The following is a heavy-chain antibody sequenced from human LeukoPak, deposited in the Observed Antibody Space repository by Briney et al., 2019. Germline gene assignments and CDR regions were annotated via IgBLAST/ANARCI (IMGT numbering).Heavy chain of an antibody. CDR1: GFTFSSYS. D-gene: IGHD5-24*01. V-gene: IGHV3-21*01. CDR2: ISSSSSYI. Sequence: PGGSLRLSCAASGFTFSSYSMNWVRQAPGKGLEWVSSISSSSSYIYYADSVKGRFTISRDNAKNSLYLQMNSLRAEDTAVYYCARARRDGYPVGYFDYWGQGTLVTVSS. CDR3: ARARRDGYPVGYFDY. J-gene: IGHJ4*02.